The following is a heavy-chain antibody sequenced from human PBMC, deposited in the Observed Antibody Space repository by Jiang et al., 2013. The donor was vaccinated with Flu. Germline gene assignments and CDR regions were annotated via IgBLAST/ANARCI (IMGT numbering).Heavy chain of an antibody. J-gene: IGHJ4*02. Sequence: QSGSESKKPGASVKVSCKASGYTFTSYGMNWVRQAPGQGLEWMGWINTDTGNPTYAQGFTGRFVFSLDTSVSTAYLQISSLRAEDTAVYYCARDYYDSSGYSKDYWGQGTLVTVSS. CDR1: GYTFTSYG. D-gene: IGHD3-22*01. V-gene: IGHV7-4-1*02. CDR3: ARDYYDSSGYSKDY. CDR2: INTDTGNP.